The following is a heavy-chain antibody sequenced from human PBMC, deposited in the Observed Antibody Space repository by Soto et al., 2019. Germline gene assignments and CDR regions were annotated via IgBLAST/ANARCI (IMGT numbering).Heavy chain of an antibody. CDR1: GDSYSISTYS. Sequence: PSETLSLTCNMSGDSYSISTYSWSWIRQPPGKALQWIGFIYQSGVTSYNPSLASRVSISLDRSNNQCSLKLKSVTAADTAVYFCARDGPYYYGFDVWGPGTTVTVSS. J-gene: IGHJ6*02. CDR3: ARDGPYYYGFDV. V-gene: IGHV4-30-2*01. CDR2: IYQSGVT.